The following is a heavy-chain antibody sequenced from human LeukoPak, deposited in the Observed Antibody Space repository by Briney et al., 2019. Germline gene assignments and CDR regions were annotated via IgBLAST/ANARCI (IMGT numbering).Heavy chain of an antibody. D-gene: IGHD3-10*01. CDR1: GFTFDDYA. CDR2: ISWNSGSI. V-gene: IGHV3-9*01. J-gene: IGHJ4*02. CDR3: AKGRFGEGRDYFDY. Sequence: PGGSLRLSCAASGFTFDDYAMHWVRQAPGKGLEWVSGISWNSGSIGYADSVKGRFTISRDNAKNSLYLQMNSLRAEDTALYYCAKGRFGEGRDYFDYWGQGTLVTVSS.